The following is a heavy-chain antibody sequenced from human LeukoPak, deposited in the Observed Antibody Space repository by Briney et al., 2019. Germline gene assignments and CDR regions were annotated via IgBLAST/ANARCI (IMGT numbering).Heavy chain of an antibody. CDR1: GFTFSSYW. D-gene: IGHD1-26*01. V-gene: IGHV3-74*01. CDR3: ISEVGKGSH. J-gene: IGHJ4*02. Sequence: GGSLRLSCAASGFTFSSYWMLWVRQAPGKGLVWVSNIKSDGSNINYADSVKGRFTISRDNAKNTLYLQMNSLRAEDAAVYYCISEVGKGSHWGQGTLVTVCS. CDR2: IKSDGSNI.